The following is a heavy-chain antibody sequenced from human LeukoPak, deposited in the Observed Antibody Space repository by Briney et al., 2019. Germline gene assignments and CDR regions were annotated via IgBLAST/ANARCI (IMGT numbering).Heavy chain of an antibody. D-gene: IGHD2-2*01. CDR1: GYNFISYY. Sequence: ASVTVSCKASGYNFISYYMHWVPQAPGQGLEWMGIINPSGGSTSYAQKFQDRVTITRDTSTSTVYMELSSLKSEGTAVYYCAREDVVVVDAVRYYYYGMDVWGQGTTVTVSS. J-gene: IGHJ6*02. CDR3: AREDVVVVDAVRYYYYGMDV. V-gene: IGHV1-46*01. CDR2: INPSGGST.